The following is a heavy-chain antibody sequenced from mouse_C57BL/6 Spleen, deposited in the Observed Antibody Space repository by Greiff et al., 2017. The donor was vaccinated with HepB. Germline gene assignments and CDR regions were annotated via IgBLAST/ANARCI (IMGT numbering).Heavy chain of an antibody. CDR1: GYTFTDYY. CDR2: INPNNGGT. CDR3: ARAEDYTGFAY. V-gene: IGHV1-26*01. D-gene: IGHD2-4*01. Sequence: EVQLQQSGPELVKPGASVKISCKASGYTFTDYYLNWVKQSHGKSLEWIGDINPNNGGTSYNQKFKGKATLTVDKSSSTAYMELRSLTSEDSAVYYCARAEDYTGFAYWGQGTRVTVAA. J-gene: IGHJ3*01.